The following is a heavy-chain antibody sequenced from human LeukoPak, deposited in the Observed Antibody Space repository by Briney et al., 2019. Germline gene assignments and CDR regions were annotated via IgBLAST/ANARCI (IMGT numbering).Heavy chain of an antibody. CDR1: GFPFYSYA. J-gene: IGHJ4*02. V-gene: IGHV3-23*01. D-gene: IGHD5-24*01. CDR2: ISGSGCST. CDR3: AKGLERWLQSPFDS. Sequence: GGSLTLSCGVSGFPFYSYAMSWVRQAPGEGLVWVSPISGSGCSTSYAGSVKGPFTISRDNSKNTLSLQIDSLRAEDTAVYFCAKGLERWLQSPFDSWGQGTLVTVSS.